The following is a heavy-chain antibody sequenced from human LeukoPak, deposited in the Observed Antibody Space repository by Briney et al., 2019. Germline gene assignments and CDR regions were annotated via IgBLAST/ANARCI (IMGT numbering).Heavy chain of an antibody. J-gene: IGHJ4*02. V-gene: IGHV4-59*11. CDR3: ARDRRGYGSFDS. CDR2: IYDSGST. CDR1: DGSISSHY. Sequence: SGTLSLTCTVPDGSISSHYWNWIRQPPGKGLEWIGFIYDSGSTNYNPSLCSRLTISVDTSKNQFSLKLTSVTAADTAVYYCARDRRGYGSFDSWGQGTLVTVSS. D-gene: IGHD5-18*01.